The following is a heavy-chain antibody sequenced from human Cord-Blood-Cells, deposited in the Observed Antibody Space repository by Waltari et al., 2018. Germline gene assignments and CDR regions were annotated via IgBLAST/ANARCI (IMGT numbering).Heavy chain of an antibody. CDR1: GGSISSSSYY. V-gene: IGHV4-39*01. CDR3: ARHDGIQLGIWYFDL. CDR2: IYYSGST. D-gene: IGHD7-27*01. Sequence: QLQLQESGPGLVKPSETLSLTCTVSGGSISSSSYYWGWIRQPPGKGLEWIGSIYYSGSTYYNPSLKSRVTISVDTSKNQFSLKLSSVTAADTAVYYCARHDGIQLGIWYFDLWGRGTLVTVSS. J-gene: IGHJ2*01.